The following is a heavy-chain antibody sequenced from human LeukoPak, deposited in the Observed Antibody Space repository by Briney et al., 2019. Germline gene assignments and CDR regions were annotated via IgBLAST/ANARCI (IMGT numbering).Heavy chain of an antibody. J-gene: IGHJ4*02. CDR2: INPNSGGT. CDR1: GYTFTGYY. V-gene: IGHV1-2*02. Sequence: ASVKVSCKASGYTFTGYYMHWVRQAPGQGLEWMGWINPNSGGTNYAQKLQGRVTMTRDTSISTAYMELSRLRSEDTAVYYCASLRYFDWLSFDYWGQGTLVTVSS. D-gene: IGHD3-9*01. CDR3: ASLRYFDWLSFDY.